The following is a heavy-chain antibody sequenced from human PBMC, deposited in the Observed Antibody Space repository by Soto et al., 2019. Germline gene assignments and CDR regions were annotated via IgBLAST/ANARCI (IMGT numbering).Heavy chain of an antibody. CDR2: IYYSGST. V-gene: IGHV4-59*08. Sequence: SQTLSLTWSVLGGSSSSYYWRWIRQPPGKGLEWIGYIYYSGSTNYNPSLKSRVTISVDTSKNQFSLKLSSVTAADTAVYYCARSTAPHMIGFDYWGQGTLVTVSS. CDR3: ARSTAPHMIGFDY. D-gene: IGHD3-16*01. CDR1: GGSSSSYY. J-gene: IGHJ4*02.